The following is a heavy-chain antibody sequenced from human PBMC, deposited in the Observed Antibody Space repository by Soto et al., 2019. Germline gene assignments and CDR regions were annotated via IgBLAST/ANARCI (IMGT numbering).Heavy chain of an antibody. J-gene: IGHJ4*02. CDR2: IHTSGST. D-gene: IGHD6-13*01. CDR3: AGGAAADYFDY. Sequence: QVQLQESGPGLVKASETLSLTCTASSDSISSYYWSWIRQPAGKGLEWIGRIHTSGSTLYNPSLKSRVTMSVGTSKIHFSLNLRSVTAADTAVYYCAGGAAADYFDYWGQGSLVTVSS. V-gene: IGHV4-4*07. CDR1: SDSISSYY.